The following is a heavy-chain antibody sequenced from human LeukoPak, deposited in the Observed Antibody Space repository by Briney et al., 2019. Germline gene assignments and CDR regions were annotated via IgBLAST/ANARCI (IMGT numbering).Heavy chain of an antibody. CDR2: INHSGRT. J-gene: IGHJ6*02. D-gene: IGHD2-2*01. CDR1: GGSFSDYF. CDR3: ARDVVVVPAAIHYGMDV. Sequence: PSETLSLTCAVYGGSFSDYFWGWIRQPPGKGLEWIGEINHSGRTYYNPSLKSRVTISVDTSKSQLSLNLSSVTAADTAVYYCARDVVVVPAAIHYGMDVWGQGTTVTVSS. V-gene: IGHV4-34*01.